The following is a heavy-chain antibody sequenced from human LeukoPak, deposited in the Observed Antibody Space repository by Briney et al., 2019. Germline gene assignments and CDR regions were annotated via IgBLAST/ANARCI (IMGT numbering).Heavy chain of an antibody. CDR1: GGTFSSYA. CDR3: ASIPTERNFDY. V-gene: IGHV1-69*04. J-gene: IGHJ4*02. D-gene: IGHD1-26*01. CDR2: IIPILGIA. Sequence: ASVKVSCKAPGGTFSSYAISWVRQAPGQGLEWMGRIIPILGIANYAQKFQGRVTITADKSTSTAYMELSSLRSEDTAVYYCASIPTERNFDYWGQGTLVTVSS.